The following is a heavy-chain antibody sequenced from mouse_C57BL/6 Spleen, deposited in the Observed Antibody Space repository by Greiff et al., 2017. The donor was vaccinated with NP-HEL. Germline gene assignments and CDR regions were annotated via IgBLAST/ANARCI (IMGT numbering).Heavy chain of an antibody. CDR3: ARGGIYYSMDY. J-gene: IGHJ4*01. V-gene: IGHV1-55*01. CDR1: GYTFTSYW. CDR2: IYPGSGST. Sequence: VQLQQSGAELVKPGASVKMSCKASGYTFTSYWITWVKQRPGQGLEWIGDIYPGSGSTNYNEKFKSKATLTVDTSSSTAYMQLSSLTSEDSAVYYCARGGIYYSMDYWGQGTSVTVSS.